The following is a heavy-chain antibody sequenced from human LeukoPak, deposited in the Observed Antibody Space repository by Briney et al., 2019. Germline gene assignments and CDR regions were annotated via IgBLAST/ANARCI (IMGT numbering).Heavy chain of an antibody. V-gene: IGHV4-4*07. Sequence: SETLSLTCTVSGGSVSSYYWSWIRQPAGKGLEWIGRIYTSGSTNYNPSLKSRVTMSVDTSKNQFSLKLSSVTAEDTAVYYCARVRAPVDAFDIWGQGTMVTVSS. CDR2: IYTSGST. CDR3: ARVRAPVDAFDI. CDR1: GGSVSSYY. J-gene: IGHJ3*02. D-gene: IGHD5-24*01.